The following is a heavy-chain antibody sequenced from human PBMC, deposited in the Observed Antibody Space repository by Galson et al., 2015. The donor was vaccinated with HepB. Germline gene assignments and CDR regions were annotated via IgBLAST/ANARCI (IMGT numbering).Heavy chain of an antibody. J-gene: IGHJ3*02. CDR3: ASLEGYYYDSSGYRGDAFDI. CDR1: GGTFSSYT. V-gene: IGHV1-69*02. D-gene: IGHD3-22*01. CDR2: IIPILGIA. Sequence: SVKVSCKASGGTFSSYTISWVRQAPGQGLEWMGRIIPILGIANYAQKFQGRVTITADKSTSTVYMELSSLRSEDTAVYYCASLEGYYYDSSGYRGDAFDIWGQGTMVTVSS.